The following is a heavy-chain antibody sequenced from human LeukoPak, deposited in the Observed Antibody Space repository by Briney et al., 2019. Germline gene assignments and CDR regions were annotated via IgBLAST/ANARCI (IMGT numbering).Heavy chain of an antibody. V-gene: IGHV3-7*01. CDR3: ARGGITIFGVVSYMDV. Sequence: PGGSLRLSCAASGFTFSSYWMSWVRQAPGKGLEWVANIKQDGSEKYYVDSVKGRFTISRDNAKNSLYLQMNSLRAEDTAVYYCARGGITIFGVVSYMDVWGKGTTVTVSS. J-gene: IGHJ6*03. CDR1: GFTFSSYW. CDR2: IKQDGSEK. D-gene: IGHD3-3*01.